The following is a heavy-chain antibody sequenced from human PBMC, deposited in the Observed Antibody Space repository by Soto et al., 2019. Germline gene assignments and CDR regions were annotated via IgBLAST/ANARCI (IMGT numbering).Heavy chain of an antibody. J-gene: IGHJ5*02. CDR1: GGSISSYY. V-gene: IGHV4-59*01. CDR3: ARSSGTAYCSGGSCYSNWFDP. D-gene: IGHD2-15*01. CDR2: IYYSGST. Sequence: SETLSLTCTVSGGSISSYYWSWIRQPPGKGLEWIGYIYYSGSTNYNPSLKSRVTISVDTSKNQFSLKLSSVTAADTAVYYCARSSGTAYCSGGSCYSNWFDPWGQGTLVTVSS.